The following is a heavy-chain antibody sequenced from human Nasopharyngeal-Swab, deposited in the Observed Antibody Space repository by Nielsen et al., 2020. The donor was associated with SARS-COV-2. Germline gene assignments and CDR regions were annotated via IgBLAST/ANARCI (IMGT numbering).Heavy chain of an antibody. J-gene: IGHJ4*02. D-gene: IGHD6-6*01. Sequence: GGSLRLSCAASEFIFGNYWMSWVRQAPGKGLEWVANIEQDGVETHYVDSVKGRFTISRDNAETSLYLQMNSLRVEDTALYYCVLPSIAEHGRDSWGQGTLVTVSS. CDR1: EFIFGNYW. CDR2: IEQDGVET. V-gene: IGHV3-7*01. CDR3: VLPSIAEHGRDS.